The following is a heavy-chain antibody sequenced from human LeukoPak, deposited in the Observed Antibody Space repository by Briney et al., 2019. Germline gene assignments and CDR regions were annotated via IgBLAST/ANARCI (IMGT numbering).Heavy chain of an antibody. Sequence: GGSLRLSCAASGFTVSSNYMSWVRQAPGKGLEWVSVIYSGGSTYYADSVKGRFTISRDNSKNTLYLQMNSLRAEDTAVYYCATQTYDFWSGYDYWGQGTLVTVSS. V-gene: IGHV3-66*04. J-gene: IGHJ4*02. CDR2: IYSGGST. CDR1: GFTVSSNY. CDR3: ATQTYDFWSGYDY. D-gene: IGHD3-3*01.